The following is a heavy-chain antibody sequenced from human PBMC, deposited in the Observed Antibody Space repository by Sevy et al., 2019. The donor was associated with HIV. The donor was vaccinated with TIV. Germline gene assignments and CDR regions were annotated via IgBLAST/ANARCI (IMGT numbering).Heavy chain of an antibody. J-gene: IGHJ4*02. CDR1: GFTFDDYG. V-gene: IGHV3-20*04. D-gene: IGHD6-13*01. CDR3: ARVSGQQLVGGSFDY. CDR2: VNWNGGST. Sequence: GGSLRLSCAASGFTFDDYGMSWVRQAPGKGLEWVSGVNWNGGSTAYADSVKGRFPISIDNAKNSLYLPMNNLRAEDTALYYCARVSGQQLVGGSFDYWGQGTLVTVSS.